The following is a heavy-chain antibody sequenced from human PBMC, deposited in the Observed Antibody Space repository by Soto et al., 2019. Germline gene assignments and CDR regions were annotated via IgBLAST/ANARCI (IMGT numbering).Heavy chain of an antibody. V-gene: IGHV3-23*01. CDR3: AHFDWFIDY. Sequence: VGSLRLSSAASEFTFSSYATSCARQAPGKGLEWVSAISGSGASTYYADSVKGRFTISRDNSKNTLYLQMNSLRAEDTAVYYCAHFDWFIDYWGQGTLVTVSS. D-gene: IGHD3-9*01. CDR1: EFTFSSYA. CDR2: ISGSGAST. J-gene: IGHJ4*02.